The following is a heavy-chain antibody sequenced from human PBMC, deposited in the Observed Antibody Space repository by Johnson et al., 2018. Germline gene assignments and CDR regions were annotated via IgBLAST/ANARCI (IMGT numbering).Heavy chain of an antibody. D-gene: IGHD5-18*01. J-gene: IGHJ6*02. CDR3: ARERGGGIQLYYYYYGRDV. CDR2: ISYDGSTK. CDR1: GFTFSTYG. Sequence: QVQLVQSGGGVVQPGRSLRLSCAASGFTFSTYGMHWVRQAPGKGLEWVAVISYDGSTKYYADSVKGRFTISRDNSKNTLYLQMNSLRAEDPGVYYCARERGGGIQLYYYYYGRDVWGQGTTVTVSS. V-gene: IGHV3-30*03.